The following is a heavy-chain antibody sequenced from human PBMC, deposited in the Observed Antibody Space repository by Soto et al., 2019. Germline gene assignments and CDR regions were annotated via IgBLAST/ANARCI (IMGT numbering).Heavy chain of an antibody. V-gene: IGHV4-59*01. J-gene: IGHJ4*02. CDR1: GGSISSYY. CDR2: IYYSGST. Sequence: SETLSLTCTVSGGSISSYYWRWIRQPPGKGLEWIGYIYYSGSTNYNPSLKSRVTISVDTSKNQFSLKLSSGTAADTAEYYCARDPSGWYYFDYWGQGTLVTVSS. D-gene: IGHD6-19*01. CDR3: ARDPSGWYYFDY.